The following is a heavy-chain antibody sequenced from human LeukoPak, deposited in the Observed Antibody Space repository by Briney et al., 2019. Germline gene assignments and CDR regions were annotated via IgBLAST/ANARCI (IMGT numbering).Heavy chain of an antibody. D-gene: IGHD3-10*01. CDR2: ISAYNGNT. Sequence: ASVKVSCKASGYTFTSYALSWVRHAPGQGLEWMGWISAYNGNTNYAQKLQGRVTMTTDTSTSTAYMELSRLRSDDTAVYYCARDSRVVRGVIITNWFDPWGQGTLVAVSS. J-gene: IGHJ5*02. V-gene: IGHV1-18*01. CDR1: GYTFTSYA. CDR3: ARDSRVVRGVIITNWFDP.